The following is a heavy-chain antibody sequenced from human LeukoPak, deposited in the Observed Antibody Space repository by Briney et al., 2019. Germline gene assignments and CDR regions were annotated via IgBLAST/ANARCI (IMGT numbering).Heavy chain of an antibody. Sequence: GGSLRLSCAASGFTFSAYTMLWFRQPPGKGLEGVSDINTGSTTIYYAASVKGRFTISRDNAKNSLYLHMNSPRAEDTAVYYCARDSSACEFDVWGQGTMVTVSS. V-gene: IGHV3-48*01. D-gene: IGHD6-6*01. J-gene: IGHJ3*01. CDR3: ARDSSACEFDV. CDR1: GFTFSAYT. CDR2: INTGSTTI.